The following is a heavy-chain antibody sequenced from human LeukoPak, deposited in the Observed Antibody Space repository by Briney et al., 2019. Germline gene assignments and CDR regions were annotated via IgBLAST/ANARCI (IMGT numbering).Heavy chain of an antibody. V-gene: IGHV3-11*04. Sequence: GGSRRLSCAASGFTFSDYYMSWIRQAPGKGLEWVTYISSSGSTIYYADSVKGRFTISRDNAKNSLYLQMNSLRAEDTAVYYCARDWSAAGTYNWFDPWGQGNLVTVSS. CDR2: ISSSGSTI. CDR1: GFTFSDYY. D-gene: IGHD6-13*01. J-gene: IGHJ5*02. CDR3: ARDWSAAGTYNWFDP.